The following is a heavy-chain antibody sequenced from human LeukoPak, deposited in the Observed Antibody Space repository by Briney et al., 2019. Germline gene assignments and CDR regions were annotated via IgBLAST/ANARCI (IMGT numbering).Heavy chain of an antibody. D-gene: IGHD1-26*01. V-gene: IGHV3-53*01. J-gene: IGHJ4*02. Sequence: GGSLSLSCAASGFIVSGDFMSWVRQAPGKGLEWVSVIYSDGSTYYVDSVKGRFTISRDNSKNTLDLQMTGLRAEDTAVYYCARERGRGRDSPWFDYWGQGTLVTVSS. CDR3: ARERGRGRDSPWFDY. CDR1: GFIVSGDF. CDR2: IYSDGST.